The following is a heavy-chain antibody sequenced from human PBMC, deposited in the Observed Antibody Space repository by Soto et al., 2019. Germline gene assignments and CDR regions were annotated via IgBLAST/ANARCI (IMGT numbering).Heavy chain of an antibody. J-gene: IGHJ5*02. CDR1: GGSISSYY. V-gene: IGHV4-59*01. CDR3: ARAPPGAHWFDP. CDR2: IYYSGST. Sequence: SSETLSLTCTVSGGSISSYYWSWIRQPPGKGLEWIGYIYYSGSTNYNPSLKSRVTISVDTSKNQFSLKLSSVTAADTAVYYCARAPPGAHWFDPWGQGTLVTVSS.